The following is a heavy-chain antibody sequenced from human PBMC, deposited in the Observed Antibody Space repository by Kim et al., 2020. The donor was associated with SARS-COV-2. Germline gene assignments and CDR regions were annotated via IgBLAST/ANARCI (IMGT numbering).Heavy chain of an antibody. J-gene: IGHJ6*02. D-gene: IGHD4-17*01. V-gene: IGHV3-30*04. CDR1: GFTFSSYA. Sequence: GGSLRLSCAASGFTFSSYAMHWVRQAPGKGLEWVAVISYDGSNKYYADSVKGRFTISRDNSKNTLYLQMNSLRAEDTAVYYCARDVNYGDYENYYYYYGMDVWGQGTTVTVSS. CDR3: ARDVNYGDYENYYYYYGMDV. CDR2: ISYDGSNK.